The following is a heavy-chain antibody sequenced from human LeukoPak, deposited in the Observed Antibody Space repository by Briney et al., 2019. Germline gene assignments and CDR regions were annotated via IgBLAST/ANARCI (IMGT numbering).Heavy chain of an antibody. Sequence: PGRSLGLSCAASGFTFSDYPMDWVRQSPGKGLEWVAIISSDGSNKYYADSVKGRFTIPRDNSKNTLYLQMSSLRAEDTAVYYCARETLGWFDPWGQGTLVTVSS. CDR1: GFTFSDYP. V-gene: IGHV3-30-3*01. J-gene: IGHJ5*02. CDR3: ARETLGWFDP. CDR2: ISSDGSNK.